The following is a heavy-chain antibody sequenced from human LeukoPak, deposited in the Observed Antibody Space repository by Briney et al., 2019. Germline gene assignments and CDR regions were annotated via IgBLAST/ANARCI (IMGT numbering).Heavy chain of an antibody. V-gene: IGHV4-59*12. J-gene: IGHJ5*02. CDR3: ARGSGNYQRWLDP. CDR2: IYYSGST. CDR1: GGSINSYY. Sequence: PSETLSLTCTVSGGSINSYYWSWIRQPPGKGLEWIGYIYYSGSTNYNPSLKSRVTISVDTSKNQFSLKLNSVTAADTAVYYCARGSGNYQRWLDPWGQGTLVTVSS. D-gene: IGHD1-26*01.